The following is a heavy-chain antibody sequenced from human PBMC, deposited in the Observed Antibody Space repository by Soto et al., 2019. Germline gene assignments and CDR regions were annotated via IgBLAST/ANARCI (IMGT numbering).Heavy chain of an antibody. D-gene: IGHD2-8*01. CDR3: ATRTESMLYGYGMDV. Sequence: SETLSLTCTVSGGSISSSSYYWGWLRQPPGKGLEWIGSIYYSGSTYYNPCLKSRVSISVDTSKNQFSLKLSSVTAADTAVYYWATRTESMLYGYGMDVWGQEATVTVSS. J-gene: IGHJ6*02. CDR2: IYYSGST. V-gene: IGHV4-39*01. CDR1: GGSISSSSYY.